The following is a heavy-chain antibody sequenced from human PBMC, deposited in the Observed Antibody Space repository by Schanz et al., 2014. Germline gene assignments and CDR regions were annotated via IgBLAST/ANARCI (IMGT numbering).Heavy chain of an antibody. CDR2: IHTFGRT. CDR3: ATGPLTGPSKGLDV. D-gene: IGHD1-20*01. Sequence: QVQLVESGGGVVQPGRSLRLSCAASGFSFSTYAMHWVRHAPGKGLECVSIIHTFGRTDYADSVKGRFSISRDDANNILYLQLNSLRAEDTAIYYCATGPLTGPSKGLDVWGQGTTVTVSS. J-gene: IGHJ6*02. CDR1: GFSFSTYA. V-gene: IGHV3-NL1*01.